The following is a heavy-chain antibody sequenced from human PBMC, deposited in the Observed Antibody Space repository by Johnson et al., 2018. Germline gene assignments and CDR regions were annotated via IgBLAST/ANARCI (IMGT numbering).Heavy chain of an antibody. Sequence: VQLVQSGGGVVQPGRSLRLSCAASGFTFSSYGMHWVRQAPGKGLEWVAVISYDGSNKYYADSVKGRFTISRDNSKNTLYLQMNSLRAEDTAVYYCANSPPLWFGELTPYGMDVWGQGTTVTVSS. D-gene: IGHD3-10*01. V-gene: IGHV3-30*18. CDR1: GFTFSSYG. CDR2: ISYDGSNK. CDR3: ANSPPLWFGELTPYGMDV. J-gene: IGHJ6*02.